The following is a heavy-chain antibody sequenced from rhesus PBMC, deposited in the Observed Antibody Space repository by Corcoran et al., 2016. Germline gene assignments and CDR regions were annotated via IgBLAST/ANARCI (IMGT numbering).Heavy chain of an antibody. Sequence: QVQLQESGPGLVKPSETLSLTCAVSGYSISSGYYWGWIRQPPGKGLEWMGQIGSGGSNYRNPALKIRVTSSTDTSKNQFSLKLSSVTAADTAVYYCARASNSGSWNSYWGQGVLVTVSS. CDR2: IGSGGSN. CDR3: ARASNSGSWNSY. D-gene: IGHD6-25*01. CDR1: GYSISSGYY. J-gene: IGHJ4*01. V-gene: IGHV4S14*01.